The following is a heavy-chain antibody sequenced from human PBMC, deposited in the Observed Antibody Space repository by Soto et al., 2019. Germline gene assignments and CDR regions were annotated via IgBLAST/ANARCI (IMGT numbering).Heavy chain of an antibody. D-gene: IGHD2-21*02. CDR3: ARDVGRVTSTAGGWFDP. J-gene: IGHJ5*02. V-gene: IGHV4-4*07. CDR1: GGSISSYY. Sequence: SETLSLTCTVSGGSISSYYWSWIRQPAGKGLEWIGRIYTSGGTNYNPSLKSRVTMSVDTSKNQFSLKLSSVTAADTAVYYCARDVGRVTSTAGGWFDPWGQGTLVTVSS. CDR2: IYTSGGT.